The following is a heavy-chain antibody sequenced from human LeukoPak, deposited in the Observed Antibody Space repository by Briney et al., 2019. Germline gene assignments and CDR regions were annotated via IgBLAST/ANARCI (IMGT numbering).Heavy chain of an antibody. CDR1: GGSISSYY. V-gene: IGHV4-59*01. Sequence: SETLSLTCTLSGGSISSYYWSWIRQPPGKGLEWIGYIYFSGSTNYIPSLKRRVTISVDTSKNQFCLKLSSVTAADTAVYYCARESQGIAADQLFDYWGQGTLVTVSS. CDR2: IYFSGST. D-gene: IGHD6-13*01. J-gene: IGHJ4*02. CDR3: ARESQGIAADQLFDY.